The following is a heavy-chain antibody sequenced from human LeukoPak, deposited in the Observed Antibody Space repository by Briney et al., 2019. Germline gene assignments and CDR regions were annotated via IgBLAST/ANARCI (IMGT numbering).Heavy chain of an antibody. CDR3: AREGSAYYYGSAEFDP. D-gene: IGHD3-10*01. J-gene: IGHJ5*02. Sequence: PSETLSLTCTVSGGSISSYYWSWIRQPAGKGLEWIGRIYTSGGTNYNPSLKSRVTMSVDTSKNQFSLKLSSVTAADTAVYYCAREGSAYYYGSAEFDPWGQGTLVTVSS. V-gene: IGHV4-4*07. CDR2: IYTSGGT. CDR1: GGSISSYY.